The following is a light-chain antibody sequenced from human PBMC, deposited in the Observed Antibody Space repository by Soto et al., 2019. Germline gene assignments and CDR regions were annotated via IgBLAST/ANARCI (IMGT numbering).Light chain of an antibody. J-gene: IGKJ4*01. Sequence: EIVMTQSPATLSVSPGERATLSCSARQSVGSNVAWYQQKPGQAPRLLLYGASTRATGIPARFSGSESGTEFTLNISSLQSEDFAVYYCQQYDKWRLTFGGGTRVEIK. CDR1: QSVGSN. CDR2: GAS. V-gene: IGKV3-15*01. CDR3: QQYDKWRLT.